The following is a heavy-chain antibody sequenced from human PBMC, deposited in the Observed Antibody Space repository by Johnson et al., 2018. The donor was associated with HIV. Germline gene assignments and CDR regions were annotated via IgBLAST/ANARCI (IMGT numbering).Heavy chain of an antibody. V-gene: IGHV3-66*02. CDR1: GCTVSNNY. D-gene: IGHD2-15*01. J-gene: IGHJ3*02. CDR2: IYSDGGT. CDR3: AREGIWYCSGGSCYGAFDI. Sequence: VQLVESGGGLVQSGGSLRVSCAASGCTVSNNYMSRVRQAPGKGLEWVSLIYSDGGTYYADSVKGRFTISRDNSKNTLYLQMNRLRADDTAVYYCAREGIWYCSGGSCYGAFDIWGQGTMVTVSS.